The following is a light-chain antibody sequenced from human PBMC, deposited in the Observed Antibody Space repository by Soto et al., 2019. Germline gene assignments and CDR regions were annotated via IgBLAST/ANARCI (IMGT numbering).Light chain of an antibody. V-gene: IGKV1-39*01. CDR2: GAS. CDR3: QQSYSTSWT. J-gene: IGKJ1*01. Sequence: DIQMTQSPSSLSASVGDRVTITCRASQSISTYLAWYQQKPGKAPKLLIYGASSLQSGVPSGFSGTGSGTDGTLTISSLQPEDFATYYGQQSYSTSWTFGRGTKVELK. CDR1: QSISTY.